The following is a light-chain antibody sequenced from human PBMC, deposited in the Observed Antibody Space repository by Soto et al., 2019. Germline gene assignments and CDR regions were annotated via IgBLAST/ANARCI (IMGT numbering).Light chain of an antibody. V-gene: IGKV3-20*01. Sequence: EIVVTQSPVTLSLSPGEGATLSCRASQSVSSNYLAWYQQKPGQAPRLLIYGASNRATGIPDRFSGSGSGTDFTLTISRLEPEDFAVYYCQQYSSSPLTFGGGTKVDIK. J-gene: IGKJ4*01. CDR1: QSVSSNY. CDR3: QQYSSSPLT. CDR2: GAS.